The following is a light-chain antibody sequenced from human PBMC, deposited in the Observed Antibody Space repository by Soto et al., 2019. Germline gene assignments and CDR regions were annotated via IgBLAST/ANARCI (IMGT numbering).Light chain of an antibody. CDR2: NNN. V-gene: IGLV1-47*01. J-gene: IGLJ3*02. CDR3: AAWDDSLGGL. Sequence: QAVVTQPPSASGTRGQRVTISCSGGGSNIGRNYVYWFQQLPGTAPKLLIYNNNQRPSGVPDRFSGSKSGTSASLAISGLRSDDEADYYCAAWDDSLGGLFGGGTKLTVL. CDR1: GSNIGRNY.